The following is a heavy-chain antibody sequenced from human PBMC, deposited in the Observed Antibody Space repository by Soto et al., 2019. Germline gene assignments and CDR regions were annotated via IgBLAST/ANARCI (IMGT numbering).Heavy chain of an antibody. CDR3: ARDPLGRDIVVVPAAGFDY. J-gene: IGHJ4*02. CDR1: GFTFSSYG. D-gene: IGHD2-2*01. CDR2: IWYDGSNK. Sequence: PGGSLRLSCAASGFTFSSYGMHWVRQAPGKGLEWVAVIWYDGSNKYYADSVKGRFTISRDNSKNTLYLQMNSLRAEDTAVYYCARDPLGRDIVVVPAAGFDYWGQGTLVTVSS. V-gene: IGHV3-33*01.